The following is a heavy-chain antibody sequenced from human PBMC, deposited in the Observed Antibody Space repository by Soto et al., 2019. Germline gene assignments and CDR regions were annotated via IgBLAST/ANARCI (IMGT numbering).Heavy chain of an antibody. D-gene: IGHD3-16*02. CDR1: GGSFSGYY. CDR2: INHSGST. J-gene: IGHJ5*02. Sequence: SETLSLTCAVYGGSFSGYYWSWIRQPPGKGLEWIGEINHSGSTNYNPSLKSRVTISVDTSKNQFSLKLSSVTAADTAVYYCARGGYVWGSYRYSGPWFDPWGQGTLVTVS. CDR3: ARGGYVWGSYRYSGPWFDP. V-gene: IGHV4-34*01.